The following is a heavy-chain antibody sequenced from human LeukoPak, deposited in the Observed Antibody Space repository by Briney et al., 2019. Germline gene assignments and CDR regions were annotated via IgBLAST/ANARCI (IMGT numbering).Heavy chain of an antibody. J-gene: IGHJ4*02. CDR3: AKDAHRGIDYSNSLEY. CDR1: GFTYSHYG. Sequence: GRSLRLSCTASGFTYSHYGMHWVRQAPGKGLEWVAVIWSDGTEKYYADAVKGRFTISRDNSRNTLYLQMNSLRGEDTAVYYCAKDAHRGIDYSNSLEYWGQGTLVTVSS. D-gene: IGHD4-11*01. CDR2: IWSDGTEK. V-gene: IGHV3-33*06.